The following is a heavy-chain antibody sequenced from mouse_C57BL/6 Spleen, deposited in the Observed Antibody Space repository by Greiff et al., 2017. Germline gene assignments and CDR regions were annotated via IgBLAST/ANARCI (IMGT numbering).Heavy chain of an antibody. V-gene: IGHV5-4*01. D-gene: IGHD2-4*01. CDR2: ISDGGSYT. J-gene: IGHJ3*01. CDR1: GFTFSSYA. Sequence: EVQLVESGGGLVKPGGSLKLSCAASGFTFSSYAMSWVRQTPEKRLEWVATISDGGSYTYYPDNVKGRFTISRDNAKNKLYLQMSHLKSEDTAMYYCASYYYDYPWFAYWGQGTLVTVSA. CDR3: ASYYYDYPWFAY.